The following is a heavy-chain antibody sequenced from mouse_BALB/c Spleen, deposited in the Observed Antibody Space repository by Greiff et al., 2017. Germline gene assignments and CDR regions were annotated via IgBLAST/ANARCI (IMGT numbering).Heavy chain of an antibody. Sequence: QVQLQQSGAELVRPGVSVKISCKGSGYTFTDYAMHWVKQSHAKSLEWIGVISTYYGDASYNQKFKGKATMTVDKSSSTAFMHLNSLTSEDSAVYYCAREYYGPADWGQGTTLTVSS. D-gene: IGHD1-2*01. CDR1: GYTFTDYA. CDR2: ISTYYGDA. CDR3: AREYYGPAD. J-gene: IGHJ2*01. V-gene: IGHV1S137*01.